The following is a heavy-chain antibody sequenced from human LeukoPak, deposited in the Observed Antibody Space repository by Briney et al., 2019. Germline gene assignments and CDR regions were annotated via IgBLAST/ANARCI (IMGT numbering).Heavy chain of an antibody. CDR2: ISSNGGST. Sequence: GGSLRLSCAASGFTFSSYAMHWVRQAPGKGLEYVSAISSNGGSTYYAYSVKGRFTISRDNSKNTLYLQMGSLRAEDMAVYYCARDWGIAAAGTGPIDYWGQGTLVTVSS. CDR3: ARDWGIAAAGTGPIDY. J-gene: IGHJ4*02. D-gene: IGHD6-13*01. CDR1: GFTFSSYA. V-gene: IGHV3-64*01.